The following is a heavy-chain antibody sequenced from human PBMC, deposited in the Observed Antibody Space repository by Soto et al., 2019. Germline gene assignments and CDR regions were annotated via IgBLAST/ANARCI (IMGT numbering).Heavy chain of an antibody. CDR1: GYTFTSYG. D-gene: IGHD6-13*01. J-gene: IGHJ6*02. CDR3: ASSSIVAAPYGMDV. V-gene: IGHV1-18*01. Sequence: GASVKVSCKASGYTFTSYGISWVRQAPGQGLEWMGWISAYNGNTNYAQKLQGRVTMTTDTSASTAYMELSSLRSEDTAVYYCASSSIVAAPYGMDVWGQGTTVTVSS. CDR2: ISAYNGNT.